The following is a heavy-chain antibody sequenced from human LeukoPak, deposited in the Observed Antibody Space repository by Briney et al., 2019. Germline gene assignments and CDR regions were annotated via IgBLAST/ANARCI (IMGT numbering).Heavy chain of an antibody. V-gene: IGHV3-7*01. D-gene: IGHD6-13*01. CDR2: IKEDGSEK. J-gene: IGHJ6*03. CDR1: GFTFSSYW. CDR3: ARDGSSWTTYYYYYMDV. Sequence: GGSLRLSCAASGFTFSSYWMSWVRQAPGKGLEWVANIKEDGSEKYYVDSVKGRFTISRDNAKNSLYLQMNSLRAEDTAVYYCARDGSSWTTYYYYYMDVWGKGTTVTVSS.